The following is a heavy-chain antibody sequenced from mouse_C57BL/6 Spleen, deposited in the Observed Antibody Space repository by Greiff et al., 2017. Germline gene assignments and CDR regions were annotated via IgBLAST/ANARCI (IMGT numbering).Heavy chain of an antibody. CDR1: GYTFTSYW. V-gene: IGHV1-61*01. CDR3: ARSGGSSVYSFAC. Sequence: VQLQQSGAELVRPGSSVKLSCKASGYTFTSYWMDWVKQRPGQGLEWIGNIYPSDSETHYNQKFKDKATLTVDKSSSTAYMQLSSLTSEDSAVYDCARSGGSSVYSFACWGKGALVTVA. CDR2: IYPSDSET. D-gene: IGHD3-2*02. J-gene: IGHJ3*01.